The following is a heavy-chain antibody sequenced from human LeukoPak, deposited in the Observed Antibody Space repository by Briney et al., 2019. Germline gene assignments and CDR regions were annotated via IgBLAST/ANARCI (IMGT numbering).Heavy chain of an antibody. Sequence: ASVKVSCKASGYTFTSYYMHWVRQAPGQGLEWMGIINPSGGSTSYAQKFQGRVTMTRDTSTSTVYMELSSLRSEDTAVYYCARGVPKTSYYYYYMDVWGKGTTVTVSS. J-gene: IGHJ6*03. CDR2: INPSGGST. V-gene: IGHV1-46*01. CDR1: GYTFTSYY. CDR3: ARGVPKTSYYYYYMDV. D-gene: IGHD4-11*01.